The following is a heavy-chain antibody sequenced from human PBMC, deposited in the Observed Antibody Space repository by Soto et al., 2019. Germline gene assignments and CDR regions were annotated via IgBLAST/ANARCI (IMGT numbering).Heavy chain of an antibody. V-gene: IGHV4-34*01. CDR3: GSPPPHRYCSSTSCYDDYMDV. Sequence: QVQLQQWGAGLLKPSETLSLTCAVYGGSFSGYYWSWIRQPPGKGLECIGEINHSGSTNYNPSLKRRVTISVDTSQKQVSLQLSCGAAGDTAVYYCGSPPPHRYCSSTSCYDDYMDVWGKGTTVTVSS. D-gene: IGHD2-2*01. J-gene: IGHJ6*03. CDR1: GGSFSGYY. CDR2: INHSGST.